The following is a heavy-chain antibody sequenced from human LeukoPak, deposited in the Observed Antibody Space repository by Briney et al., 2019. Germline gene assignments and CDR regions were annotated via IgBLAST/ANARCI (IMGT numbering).Heavy chain of an antibody. CDR1: GFPFSNYA. D-gene: IGHD3-10*01. CDR2: ITDSGSST. CDR3: ARRVITMVRGVIKRTWFDP. J-gene: IGHJ5*02. Sequence: GGSLRLSCAASGFPFSNYAMSWVRQPPGKGLELVSVITDSGSSTYYPDSMKGRFTMSRDNSRNTLYLQMNSLRAEDTAVYHCARRVITMVRGVIKRTWFDPWGQGTLVTVSS. V-gene: IGHV3-23*01.